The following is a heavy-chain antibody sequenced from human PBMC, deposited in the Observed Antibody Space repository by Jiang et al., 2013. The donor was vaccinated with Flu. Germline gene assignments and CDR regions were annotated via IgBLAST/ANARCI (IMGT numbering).Heavy chain of an antibody. D-gene: IGHD6-19*01. Sequence: KPTQTLTLTCTFSGFSLSTSGVGVGWIRQPPGKALEWLALVYWDDDEYSSPSLRSRLTIAKDTSKNQVVLIMTNMDPVDTATYYCAHKRPVAGSYFFDYWGQGTLVTVSS. J-gene: IGHJ4*02. V-gene: IGHV2-5*02. CDR2: VYWDDDE. CDR3: AHKRPVAGSYFFDY. CDR1: GFSLSTSGVG.